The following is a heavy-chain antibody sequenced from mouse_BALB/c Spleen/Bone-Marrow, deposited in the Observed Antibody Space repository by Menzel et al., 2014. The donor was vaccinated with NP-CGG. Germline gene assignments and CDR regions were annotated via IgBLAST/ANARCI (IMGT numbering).Heavy chain of an antibody. D-gene: IGHD1-1*01. V-gene: IGHV5-6-3*01. CDR3: ARVYGWYFDV. J-gene: IGHJ1*01. CDR1: GFTFSSYG. CDR2: INNNGGST. Sequence: EVKLMESGGGLVQPGGSLKLSCVASGFTFSSYGMSWVCQTPDKRLELVATINNNGGSTYYPDSVKGQLTISRDNAKNTLYLQMSGLKSEDTAMYYCARVYGWYFDVWCAGTTVTVSS.